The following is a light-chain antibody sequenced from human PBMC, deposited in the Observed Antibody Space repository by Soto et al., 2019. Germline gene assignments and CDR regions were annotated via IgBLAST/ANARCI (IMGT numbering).Light chain of an antibody. CDR3: QQSYSSPQMYT. V-gene: IGKV1-39*01. Sequence: DIQMTESPSSLFASVGDRVTITCRASQTISSSLNWYQQKPGKAPDLLIYAASHLQSRVPYRFSGIESGSDFTHTISSLQPADFATYYCQQSYSSPQMYTVGQGTRLEIK. J-gene: IGKJ2*01. CDR1: QTISSS. CDR2: AAS.